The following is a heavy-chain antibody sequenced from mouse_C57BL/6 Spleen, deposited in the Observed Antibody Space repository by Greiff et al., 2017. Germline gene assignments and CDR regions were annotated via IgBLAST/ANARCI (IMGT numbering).Heavy chain of an antibody. CDR3: ARNYDGSSPYWYFDF. J-gene: IGHJ1*03. V-gene: IGHV2-2*01. D-gene: IGHD1-1*01. Sequence: QVQLKESGPGLVQPSQSLSISCTASGFSLTSYGVHWVRQSPGKGLEWLGVIWSGGSTDYNAAFISSLSISKDNSKSQVFFKMNRLQADDTAIYYCARNYDGSSPYWYFDFWGTGTTVTVSS. CDR1: GFSLTSYG. CDR2: IWSGGST.